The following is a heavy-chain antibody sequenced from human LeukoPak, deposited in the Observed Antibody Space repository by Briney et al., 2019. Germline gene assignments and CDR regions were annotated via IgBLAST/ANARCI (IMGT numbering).Heavy chain of an antibody. V-gene: IGHV3-23*01. J-gene: IGHJ6*03. D-gene: IGHD5-12*01. Sequence: PGGSLRLSCAASGFTFSSYSMNWVRQAPGKGLEWVSAISGSGGSTYYADSVKGRFTISRDNSKKTLYLQMNSLRAEDMAVYYCAKESGYEYYYYYYMDVWGKGTTVTISS. CDR3: AKESGYEYYYYYYMDV. CDR2: ISGSGGST. CDR1: GFTFSSYS.